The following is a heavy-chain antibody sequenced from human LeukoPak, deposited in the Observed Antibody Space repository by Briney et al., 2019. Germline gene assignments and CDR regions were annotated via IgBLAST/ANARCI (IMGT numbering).Heavy chain of an antibody. D-gene: IGHD6-13*01. J-gene: IGHJ4*02. Sequence: SETLSLTCTVSGGSLSSYYWSWIRQPPGKGLEWIGYIYYSGSTNYNPSLKSRVTISVDTSKNQFSLKLSSVTAADTAVYYCASSPEYSSSWYPFDYWGQGTLVTVSS. CDR2: IYYSGST. CDR3: ASSPEYSSSWYPFDY. CDR1: GGSLSSYY. V-gene: IGHV4-59*08.